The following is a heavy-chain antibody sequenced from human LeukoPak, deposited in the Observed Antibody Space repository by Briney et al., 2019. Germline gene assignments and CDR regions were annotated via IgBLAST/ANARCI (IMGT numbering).Heavy chain of an antibody. Sequence: ASVKVSCKASGYTFTDSYIHWVRQAPGQGLEWIGWINPNSGTNYAQKFQGRVTMTRDTSIKTAYMDLSRLTSDDTAIYYCARGLRGSGIDPWGQGTLVILSS. CDR3: ARGLRGSGIDP. J-gene: IGHJ5*02. CDR2: INPNSGT. V-gene: IGHV1-2*02. CDR1: GYTFTDSY.